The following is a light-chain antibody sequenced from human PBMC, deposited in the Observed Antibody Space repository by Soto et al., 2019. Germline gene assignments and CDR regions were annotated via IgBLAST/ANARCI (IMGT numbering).Light chain of an antibody. CDR1: QSVTSN. V-gene: IGKV1-39*01. CDR3: QQYYSSPYT. J-gene: IGKJ2*01. Sequence: DIQMTQSPSSLSASIGDRVTITCRASQSVTSNLNWYQQKFGETPKLLMYAASNLQGGVPSRFSGSGSGTDFTLTISSLQPEDFATYNCQQYYSSPYTFGQGTKLEV. CDR2: AAS.